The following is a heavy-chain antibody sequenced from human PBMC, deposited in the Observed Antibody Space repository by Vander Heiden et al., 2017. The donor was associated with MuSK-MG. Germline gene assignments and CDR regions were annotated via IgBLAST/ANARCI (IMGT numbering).Heavy chain of an antibody. D-gene: IGHD2-21*02. CDR3: ARARGDFYYYYGMDV. Sequence: EVQLVESGGGLVKHGGSLRLSCAASGFTFSSYSMNWVRQAPGKGLEWVSSISSSSSYIYYADSVKGRFTISRDNAKNSLYLQMNSLRAEDTAVYYCARARGDFYYYYGMDVWGQGTTVTVSS. CDR1: GFTFSSYS. V-gene: IGHV3-21*01. CDR2: ISSSSSYI. J-gene: IGHJ6*02.